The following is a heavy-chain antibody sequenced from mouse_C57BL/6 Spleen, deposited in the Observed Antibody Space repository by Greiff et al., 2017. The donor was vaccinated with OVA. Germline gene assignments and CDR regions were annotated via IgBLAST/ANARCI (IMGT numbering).Heavy chain of an antibody. J-gene: IGHJ3*01. V-gene: IGHV5-17*01. CDR1: GFTFSDYG. Sequence: EVMLVESGGGLVKPGGSLKLSCAASGFTFSDYGMHWVRQAPEKGLEWVAYISSGSSTIYYADTVKGRFTCSSDNAKTTLFLQMTSLRSEDTAMYYCARPSWSNYWAWFACWGQGTLVTVSA. CDR3: ARPSWSNYWAWFAC. D-gene: IGHD2-5*01. CDR2: ISSGSSTI.